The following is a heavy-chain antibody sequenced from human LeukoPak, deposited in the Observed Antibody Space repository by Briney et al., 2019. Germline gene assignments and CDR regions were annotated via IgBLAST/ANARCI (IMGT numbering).Heavy chain of an antibody. CDR2: IRYDGSNK. CDR1: GFTFSSYG. J-gene: IGHJ6*03. Sequence: GGSLRLSCAASGFTFSSYGMHWVRQAPGKGLEWVAFIRYDGSNKYYADSVKGRFTISRDNSKNTLYLQMNSLRAEDTAVYYCGKDQKYQEYYYYYYMDVWGKGTTVTVSS. V-gene: IGHV3-30*02. CDR3: GKDQKYQEYYYYYYMDV. D-gene: IGHD2-2*01.